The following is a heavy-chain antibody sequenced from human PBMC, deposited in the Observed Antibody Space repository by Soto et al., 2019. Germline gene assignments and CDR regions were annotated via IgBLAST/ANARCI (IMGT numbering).Heavy chain of an antibody. J-gene: IGHJ4*02. CDR2: IYYSGST. Sequence: SETLSLTCTVSGGSISSYYWSWIRQPPGKGLEWIGYIYYSGSTNYNPSLKSRVTISVDTSKNQFSLKLSSVTAADTAVYYCARDSGSYADYWGQGTLVTVSS. CDR1: GGSISSYY. V-gene: IGHV4-59*01. D-gene: IGHD1-26*01. CDR3: ARDSGSYADY.